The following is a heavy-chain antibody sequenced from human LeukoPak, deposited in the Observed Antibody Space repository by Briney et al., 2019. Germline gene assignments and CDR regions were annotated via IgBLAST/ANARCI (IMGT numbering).Heavy chain of an antibody. CDR1: GFTFSSYA. Sequence: PGGSLRLSCAASGFTFSSYAMHWVRQAPGKGLEWVAVISYDGSNKYYADSVKGRFTISRDNSKNTLYLQMNSLRAEDTAVYYCARVSWGPYYDILTGYFDYWGRGTLVTVSS. V-gene: IGHV3-30-3*01. J-gene: IGHJ4*02. D-gene: IGHD3-9*01. CDR2: ISYDGSNK. CDR3: ARVSWGPYYDILTGYFDY.